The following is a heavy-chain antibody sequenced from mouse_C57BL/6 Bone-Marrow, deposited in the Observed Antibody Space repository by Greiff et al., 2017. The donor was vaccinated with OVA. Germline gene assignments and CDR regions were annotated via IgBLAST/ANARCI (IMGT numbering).Heavy chain of an antibody. Sequence: VQLRQPGAELVKPGASVKMSCKASGYTFTSYWITWVKQRPGQGLEWIGDIYPGSGSTNYNEKFKSKATLTVDTSSSTAYMQLSSLTSEDSAVYYCARYLYYYGSSYLYYYAMDYWGQGTSVTVSS. CDR3: ARYLYYYGSSYLYYYAMDY. D-gene: IGHD1-1*01. J-gene: IGHJ4*01. V-gene: IGHV1-55*01. CDR1: GYTFTSYW. CDR2: IYPGSGST.